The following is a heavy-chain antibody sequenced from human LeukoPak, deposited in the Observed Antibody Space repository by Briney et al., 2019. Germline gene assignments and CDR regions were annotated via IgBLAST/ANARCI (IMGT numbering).Heavy chain of an antibody. V-gene: IGHV1-2*02. CDR2: INPNSGGT. Sequence: ASVKVSCTPSGYTFIDYYVHWVRQAPGQGLEWMGWINPNSGGTNSAQNLQGRVTLTRDKSMTTAYLDLSGLTYDDTAVYYCARSRMTTLPGFDYWGQGTLVTVSS. CDR1: GYTFIDYY. J-gene: IGHJ4*02. CDR3: ARSRMTTLPGFDY. D-gene: IGHD1-1*01.